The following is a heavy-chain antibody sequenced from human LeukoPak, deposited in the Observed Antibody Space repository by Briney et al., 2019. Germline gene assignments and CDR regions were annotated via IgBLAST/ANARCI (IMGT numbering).Heavy chain of an antibody. J-gene: IGHJ4*02. CDR2: ISSSSSYI. D-gene: IGHD3-3*01. CDR3: ARDGGFLEWSPQPFDY. V-gene: IGHV3-21*01. CDR1: GFTFSSYS. Sequence: PGGSLRLSCAASGFTFSSYSMNWVRQAPGKGLEWVSSISSSSSYIYHADSVKGRFTISRDNAKNSLYLQMNSLRAEDTAVYYCARDGGFLEWSPQPFDYWGQGTLVTVSS.